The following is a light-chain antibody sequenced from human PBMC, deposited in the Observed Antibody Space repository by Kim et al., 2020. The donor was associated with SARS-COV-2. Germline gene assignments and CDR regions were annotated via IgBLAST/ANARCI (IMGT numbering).Light chain of an antibody. CDR1: QSITNY. CDR2: AAS. Sequence: AAVGDRVTITCRASQSITNYLSWYQQKPGKAPKVLIYAASSLQSGVPSRFSGSGSGTDFTLTINNLQPEDFATYYCQQSYTTPRTFGQGTKVDIK. V-gene: IGKV1-39*01. CDR3: QQSYTTPRT. J-gene: IGKJ1*01.